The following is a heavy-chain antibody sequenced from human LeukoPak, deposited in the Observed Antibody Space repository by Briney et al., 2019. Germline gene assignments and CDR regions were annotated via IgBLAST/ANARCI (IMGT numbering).Heavy chain of an antibody. CDR3: AKGGVGSGKTFDS. J-gene: IGHJ4*02. CDR1: GFTFSSYA. D-gene: IGHD3-10*01. CDR2: ISGSGGST. Sequence: GGSLRLSCAASGFTFSSYAMSWVRQAPGKGLEWVSGISGSGGSTYYADSVKGRFTISRDNSKNTLYLQMNSLRAEDTAMYYCAKGGVGSGKTFDSWGQGTLVTVS. V-gene: IGHV3-23*01.